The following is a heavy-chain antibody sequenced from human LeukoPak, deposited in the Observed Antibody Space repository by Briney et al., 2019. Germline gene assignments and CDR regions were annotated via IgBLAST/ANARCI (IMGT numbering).Heavy chain of an antibody. J-gene: IGHJ4*02. D-gene: IGHD3-22*01. V-gene: IGHV3-11*05. CDR1: GFTFSDYY. Sequence: GGSLRLSCAASGFTFSDYYMSWLREAPGKGLEWVSYISSSSSYTNYADSVKGRFTISRDNSKNTLYLQMNSLRAEDTAVYYCAKDNDGYYYDFDYWGQGTLVTVSS. CDR2: ISSSSSYT. CDR3: AKDNDGYYYDFDY.